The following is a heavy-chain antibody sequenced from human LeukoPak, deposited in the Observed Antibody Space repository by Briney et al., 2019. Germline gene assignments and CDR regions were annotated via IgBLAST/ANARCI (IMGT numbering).Heavy chain of an antibody. Sequence: PSETLSLTCAVYGGSFSGYYWSWIRQPPGKGLEWIGEINHSGSTNYNPSLKSRVTISVDTSKNQFSLKLSSVTAADTAVYYCARGGGYGSGKVNNWFDPWGQGTLVTVSS. CDR2: INHSGST. CDR3: ARGGGYGSGKVNNWFDP. D-gene: IGHD3-10*01. V-gene: IGHV4-34*01. CDR1: GGSFSGYY. J-gene: IGHJ5*02.